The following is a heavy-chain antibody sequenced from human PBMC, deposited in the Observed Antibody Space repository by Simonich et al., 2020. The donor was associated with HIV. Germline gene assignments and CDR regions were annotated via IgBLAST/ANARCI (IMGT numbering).Heavy chain of an antibody. CDR3: ARGWDGSSSSLDDY. CDR1: GFTFSSYW. V-gene: IGHV3-7*01. D-gene: IGHD6-6*01. Sequence: EVQLVESGGGLVQPGGSLRLSCAASGFTFSSYWMTWFRQAPGKGLEWVANIKQNGREKFYVDSVKGRFTISRDNAKNSLYLQMNSLRAEDTAVYYCARGWDGSSSSLDDYWGQGTLVTVSS. CDR2: IKQNGREK. J-gene: IGHJ4*02.